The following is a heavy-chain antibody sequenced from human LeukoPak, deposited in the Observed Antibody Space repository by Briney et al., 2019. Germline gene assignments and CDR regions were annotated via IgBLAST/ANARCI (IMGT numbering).Heavy chain of an antibody. J-gene: IGHJ3*02. CDR1: GFTFSGFY. Sequence: GGSLRLTCVASGFTFSGFYIHWVRQAPGKGLVWVSHINWDGSVTTYADSVRGRFTISRDNAKNTLYLQMDSLRAEDTAVYYCSRGGYSHAFDIWGQGTVVTVSS. V-gene: IGHV3-74*01. D-gene: IGHD2-15*01. CDR2: INWDGSVT. CDR3: SRGGYSHAFDI.